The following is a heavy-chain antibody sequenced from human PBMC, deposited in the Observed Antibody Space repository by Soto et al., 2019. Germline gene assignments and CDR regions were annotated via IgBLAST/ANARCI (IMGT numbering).Heavy chain of an antibody. V-gene: IGHV4-30-2*01. CDR2: IFPSGTT. Sequence: QVQLRESGSGLVKPLETLSLTCGVSGGSLSGATYSWNWIRQTPGKGLEWIGYIFPSGTTYYNPSLRSRVTISIDVSKNQFSLSLRSLTAADTAVYYCARSRDFDYWSQGTLVTVSS. CDR1: GGSLSGATYS. CDR3: ARSRDFDY. J-gene: IGHJ4*02.